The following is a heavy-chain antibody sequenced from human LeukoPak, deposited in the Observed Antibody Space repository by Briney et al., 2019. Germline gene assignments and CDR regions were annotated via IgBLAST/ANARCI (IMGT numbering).Heavy chain of an antibody. V-gene: IGHV3-72*01. CDR2: IRMKVNGSTT. CDR3: ARGGPFRGLDP. J-gene: IGHJ5*02. D-gene: IGHD2-21*01. Sequence: PGGSLRLPCAASGLTLSDHYMDWVRQAPGGGLEWVGRIRMKVNGSTTQYAASVKGRFAVSRDDSQNSLYLQMNSLKSEDTAVYYCARGGPFRGLDPWGQGILVTVSS. CDR1: GLTLSDHY.